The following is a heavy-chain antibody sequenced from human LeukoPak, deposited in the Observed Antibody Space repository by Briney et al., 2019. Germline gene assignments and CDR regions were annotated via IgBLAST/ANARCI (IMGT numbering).Heavy chain of an antibody. Sequence: SETLSLTCAVSGYSISSSNWWGWIRQPPGKGLEWIGHIYYSGRTNYNPSLKSRVTMSVDTFKNQFSLKLSSVTALDTAVYYCARSRFDAFDIWGQGTMVTVSS. CDR1: GYSISSSNW. CDR3: ARSRFDAFDI. V-gene: IGHV4-28*06. CDR2: IYYSGRT. J-gene: IGHJ3*02. D-gene: IGHD3-10*01.